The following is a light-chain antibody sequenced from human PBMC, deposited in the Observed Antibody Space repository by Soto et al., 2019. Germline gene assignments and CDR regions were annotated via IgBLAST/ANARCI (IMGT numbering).Light chain of an antibody. J-gene: IGLJ1*01. CDR1: SSDICGYNY. Sequence: QSLLTQPASVSGSPVQSITISCTGTSSDICGYNYVSWYQQHPGKAPKLMVYEVINRPSGFSHRFSGARSGNTDSLTISGLQAEDEDVYYCAAYSTTRXPYVVGTGTKVXV. CDR3: AAYSTTRXPYV. V-gene: IGLV2-14*01. CDR2: EVI.